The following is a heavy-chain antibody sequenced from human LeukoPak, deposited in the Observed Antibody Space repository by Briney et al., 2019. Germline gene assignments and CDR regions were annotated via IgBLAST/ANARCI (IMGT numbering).Heavy chain of an antibody. D-gene: IGHD1-14*01. CDR3: AKYKYNTASGPFDL. CDR2: ITTSSGDNT. J-gene: IGHJ5*02. V-gene: IGHV3-23*01. Sequence: PGGSLRLSCAASGFMFSSTTMRWVRHPPGKGLEWVSSITTSSGDNTYYADSVKGRFTISRDNSKNTLYLQMNSLRAEDTAIYYCAKYKYNTASGPFDLWGQGALVTVSS. CDR1: GFMFSSTT.